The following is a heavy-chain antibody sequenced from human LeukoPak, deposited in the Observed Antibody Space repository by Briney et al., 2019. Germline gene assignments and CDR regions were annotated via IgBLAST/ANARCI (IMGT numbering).Heavy chain of an antibody. J-gene: IGHJ4*02. CDR1: GFTFSSYS. Sequence: GGSLRLSCAASGFTFSSYSMNWVRQAPGKGLEWVSSISSSSSYIYYADSVKGRFTISRDNAKNSLYLQVNSLRGEDTAVYYCAKGSRQQWLSHFDYWGQGTLVTVSS. V-gene: IGHV3-21*04. CDR2: ISSSSSYI. CDR3: AKGSRQQWLSHFDY. D-gene: IGHD6-19*01.